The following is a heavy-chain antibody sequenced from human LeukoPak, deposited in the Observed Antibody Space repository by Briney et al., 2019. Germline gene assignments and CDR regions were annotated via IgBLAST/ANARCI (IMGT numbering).Heavy chain of an antibody. CDR3: ARGLIAVVWDY. V-gene: IGHV4-34*01. D-gene: IGHD2-15*01. CDR1: GGSFSGYY. Sequence: PSETLSLTCAVSGGSFSGYYWSWIRQPPGKGLEWIGEINHSGSTNYNPSLKSRVTISVDTSKNQFSLKLSSVTVADTAVYYCARGLIAVVWDYWGQGTLVTVSS. J-gene: IGHJ4*02. CDR2: INHSGST.